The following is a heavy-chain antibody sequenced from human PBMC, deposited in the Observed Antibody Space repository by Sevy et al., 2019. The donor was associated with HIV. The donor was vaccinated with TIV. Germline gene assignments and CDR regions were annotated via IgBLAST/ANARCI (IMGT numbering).Heavy chain of an antibody. D-gene: IGHD4-17*01. CDR2: IYSGGRT. V-gene: IGHV3-53*01. Sequence: GGSLRLSCAASGFTVSSKYMSWVRQAPGKGLEWVSLIYSGGRTSYADAVKGRFTISRDNSKNTLYLQMNSLRAEDTAVYYCARADYGDYSNWFDPWCQGTLVTVSS. CDR3: ARADYGDYSNWFDP. CDR1: GFTVSSKY. J-gene: IGHJ5*02.